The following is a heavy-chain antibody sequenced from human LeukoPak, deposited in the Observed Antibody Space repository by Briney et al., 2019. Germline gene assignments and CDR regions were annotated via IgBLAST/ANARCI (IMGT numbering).Heavy chain of an antibody. V-gene: IGHV4-34*01. CDR3: ARLLVRGVTRYRYFDY. Sequence: PSETLSLTCAVYGGSSSGYYWSWIRQPPGKGLEWIGEINHSGSTNYNPSLKSRVTISVDTSKNQFSLKLSSVTAADTAVYYCARLLVRGVTRYRYFDYWGQGTLVTVPS. J-gene: IGHJ4*02. CDR1: GGSSSGYY. CDR2: INHSGST. D-gene: IGHD3-10*01.